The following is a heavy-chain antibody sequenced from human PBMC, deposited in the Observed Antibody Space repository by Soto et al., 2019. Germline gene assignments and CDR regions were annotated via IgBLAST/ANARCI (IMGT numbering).Heavy chain of an antibody. CDR2: ISGSGGST. D-gene: IGHD1-1*01. Sequence: EVQLLQSGGGLVQPGGSLRVSCAASGFTFSSYAMSWVRQAPGRGLEWVSAISGSGGSTYYADFVKGRFTISRDNSKNARYLEMGSLGAEDTCVYYCAEGAPTERPVFFPHWGQGTPVTVFS. V-gene: IGHV3-23*01. CDR1: GFTFSSYA. J-gene: IGHJ1*01. CDR3: AEGAPTERPVFFPH.